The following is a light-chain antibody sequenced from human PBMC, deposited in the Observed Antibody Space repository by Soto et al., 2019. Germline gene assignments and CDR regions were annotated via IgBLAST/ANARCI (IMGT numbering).Light chain of an antibody. V-gene: IGKV3-15*01. CDR2: GAS. CDR1: QSVSNN. CDR3: QQYNNCLMFT. Sequence: EIVMTQSPATLSVSPGERATLSCRASQSVSNNLAWYQQKPGQAPRLLIYGASTRATGIPARFSGSGSGTEFTLTISSLQSEDFAVYYCQQYNNCLMFTFGQGTKLEIK. J-gene: IGKJ2*01.